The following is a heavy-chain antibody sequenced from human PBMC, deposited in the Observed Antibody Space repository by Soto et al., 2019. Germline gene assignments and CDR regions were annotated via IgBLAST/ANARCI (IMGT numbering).Heavy chain of an antibody. J-gene: IGHJ4*02. D-gene: IGHD3-10*01. V-gene: IGHV3-23*01. CDR3: AKGRGSLTPNLDS. CDR2: VSGSGGGT. CDR1: GFTFTSYA. Sequence: GGSLRLSCAASGFTFTSYAMSWVRQAPGKGLEWVSTVSGSGGGTYYADSVKGRFTISRDNSKNTLYLQMNSLRAEDTAVYYCAKGRGSLTPNLDSWGQGTLVTVSS.